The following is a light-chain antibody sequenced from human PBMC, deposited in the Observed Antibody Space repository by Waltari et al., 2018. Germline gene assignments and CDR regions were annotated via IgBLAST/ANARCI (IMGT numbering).Light chain of an antibody. J-gene: IGKJ5*01. Sequence: DIQMTQPPSSVSASVGYRATFTCRASQDISSWLAWYQQKPGQAPRLLIYAVSILHSGVPSRFSGSGAGTDFTLTITSLQPEDFAIYYCQQGDGFHPITFGQGTRLE. CDR3: QQGDGFHPIT. CDR1: QDISSW. V-gene: IGKV1-12*01. CDR2: AVS.